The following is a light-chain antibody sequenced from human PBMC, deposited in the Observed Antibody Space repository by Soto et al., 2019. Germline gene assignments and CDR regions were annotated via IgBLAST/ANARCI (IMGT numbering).Light chain of an antibody. CDR1: QSISNY. Sequence: DIQMTQSPSSLSASVGDRVTITCRASQSISNYLNWYQQKPGKAPKLLISAASSLQSGIPSRFSGSGSGTDFTLTISSLQHEDFATYYCQQSYSTPLTFGGGTNVEIK. J-gene: IGKJ4*01. CDR3: QQSYSTPLT. CDR2: AAS. V-gene: IGKV1-39*01.